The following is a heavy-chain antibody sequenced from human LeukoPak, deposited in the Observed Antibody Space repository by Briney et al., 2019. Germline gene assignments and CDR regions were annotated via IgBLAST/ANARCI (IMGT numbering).Heavy chain of an antibody. CDR1: GFTVSSNY. V-gene: IGHV3-53*01. D-gene: IGHD3-10*01. Sequence: GGSLRLSCAASGFTVSSNYMSWVRQAPGKGLEWVSVIYSGGSTYYADSVKGRFTISRDNSKNTLYLQMNSLIAEDTAVYYCASAYYGSGSYLGPNWFDPWGQGTLVTVSS. J-gene: IGHJ5*02. CDR2: IYSGGST. CDR3: ASAYYGSGSYLGPNWFDP.